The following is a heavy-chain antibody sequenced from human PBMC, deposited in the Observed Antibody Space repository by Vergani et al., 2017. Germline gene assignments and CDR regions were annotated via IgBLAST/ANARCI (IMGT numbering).Heavy chain of an antibody. J-gene: IGHJ5*02. CDR3: ARANMFRGVITRFDP. CDR2: IYPGDSDT. CDR1: GYSFTSYW. D-gene: IGHD3-10*01. Sequence: EVQLVQSGAEVKKPGESLKISCKGSGYSFTSYWIGWVRQMPGKGLEWMGIIYPGDSDTRYSPSFQGQVTISADKSISTAYMQWSSLKAADTAMYYCARANMFRGVITRFDPWGQGTLVTVSS. V-gene: IGHV5-51*01.